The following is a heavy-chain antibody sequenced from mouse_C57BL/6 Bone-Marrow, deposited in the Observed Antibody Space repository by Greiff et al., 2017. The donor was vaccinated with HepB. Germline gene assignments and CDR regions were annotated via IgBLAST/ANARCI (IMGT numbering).Heavy chain of an antibody. J-gene: IGHJ3*01. CDR1: GYAFTNYL. Sequence: VQLQQSGAELVRPGTSVKVSCKASGYAFTNYLIEWVKQRPGQGLEWIGVINPGSGGTNYNEKFKGKATLTADKSSSTAYMQLSSLTSEDSAVYFCARSQLRLRWFAYWGQGTLVTVSA. V-gene: IGHV1-54*01. D-gene: IGHD3-2*02. CDR3: ARSQLRLRWFAY. CDR2: INPGSGGT.